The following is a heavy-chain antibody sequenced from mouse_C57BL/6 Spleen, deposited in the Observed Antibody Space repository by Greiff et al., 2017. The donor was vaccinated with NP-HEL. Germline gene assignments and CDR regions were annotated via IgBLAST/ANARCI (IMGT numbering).Heavy chain of an antibody. Sequence: QVQLKQSGPELVKPGASVKLSCKASGYTFTSYDINWVKQRPGQGLEWIGWIYPRDGSTKYNEKFKGKATLTVDTSSSTAYMELHSLTSEDSAVYFCARSRDGQYYAMDYWGQGTSVTVSS. CDR2: IYPRDGST. CDR1: GYTFTSYD. CDR3: ARSRDGQYYAMDY. D-gene: IGHD2-3*01. J-gene: IGHJ4*01. V-gene: IGHV1-85*01.